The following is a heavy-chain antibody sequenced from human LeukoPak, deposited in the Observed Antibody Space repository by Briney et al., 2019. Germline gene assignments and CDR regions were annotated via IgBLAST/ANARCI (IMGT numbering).Heavy chain of an antibody. D-gene: IGHD4-11*01. CDR1: GGSISSGGYY. Sequence: SETLSLTCTVSGGSISSGGYYWSWIRQHPGTGLEWLGYIYYSGSTYYNPSLKSRVTVSVDTSKNQFSLKLSSVTAADTAVYYCARVDYSNYYYGMDVWGQGTTVTVSS. CDR2: IYYSGST. CDR3: ARVDYSNYYYGMDV. V-gene: IGHV4-31*03. J-gene: IGHJ6*02.